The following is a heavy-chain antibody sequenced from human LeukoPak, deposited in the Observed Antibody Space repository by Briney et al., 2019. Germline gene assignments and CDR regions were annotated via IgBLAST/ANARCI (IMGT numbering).Heavy chain of an antibody. CDR2: INPDGTTT. V-gene: IGHV3-74*01. D-gene: IGHD1-26*01. CDR3: DSAHRSGGDS. J-gene: IGHJ4*02. CDR1: GFIFRTYW. Sequence: GGSLRLSCAAPGFIFRTYWMHWVRQVPGKGLMWVSRINPDGTTTTYADSVKGRFTISRDNAKKTVYLQMNSLRAEDTANCICDSAHRSGGDSWGQGALVTVSS.